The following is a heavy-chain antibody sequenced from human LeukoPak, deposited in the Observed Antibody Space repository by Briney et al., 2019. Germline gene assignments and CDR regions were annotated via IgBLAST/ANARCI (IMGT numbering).Heavy chain of an antibody. CDR1: GGSFSGYY. J-gene: IGHJ4*02. V-gene: IGHV4-34*01. D-gene: IGHD3-9*01. CDR2: INHSGST. Sequence: SETLSLTCAVYGGSFSGYYWSWIRQPPGKGLEWIGEINHSGSTNYNPSLKSRVTISVDTSKNQFSLKLSSVTAADTAVYYCARHPYDILTGYLEYYFDYWGQGTLVTVSS. CDR3: ARHPYDILTGYLEYYFDY.